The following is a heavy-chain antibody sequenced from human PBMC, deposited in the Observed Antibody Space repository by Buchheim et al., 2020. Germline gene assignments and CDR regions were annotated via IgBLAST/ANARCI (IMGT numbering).Heavy chain of an antibody. Sequence: EVQLVESGGGLVQPGGSLRLSCAASGFTFSSYWMHWVRQAPGKGLVWVSRINSDGSSTSYADSVKGRFTISRDNSNNTVHLQMNSLRTEDTAVYYCAKDGCPYGSCNWFDPWGQGTL. CDR3: AKDGCPYGSCNWFDP. V-gene: IGHV3-74*01. CDR2: INSDGSST. J-gene: IGHJ5*02. CDR1: GFTFSSYW. D-gene: IGHD3-10*01.